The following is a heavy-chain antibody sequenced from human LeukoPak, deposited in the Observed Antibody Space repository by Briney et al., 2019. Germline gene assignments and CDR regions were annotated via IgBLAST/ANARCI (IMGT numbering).Heavy chain of an antibody. Sequence: SETLSLTCTVSGGSISSSSYYWGWIRQPPGKGLEWIGSIYYSGSTYYNPSLKSRVTISVDTSKNQFSLKLRSVTAADTAVYYCVRDFEGATLDWGQGTLVIVSS. V-gene: IGHV4-39*07. CDR3: VRDFEGATLD. D-gene: IGHD1-26*01. CDR1: GGSISSSSYY. CDR2: IYYSGST. J-gene: IGHJ4*02.